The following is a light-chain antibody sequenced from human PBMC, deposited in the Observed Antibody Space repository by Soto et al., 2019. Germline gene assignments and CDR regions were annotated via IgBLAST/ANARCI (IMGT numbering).Light chain of an antibody. CDR1: QSISTY. J-gene: IGKJ1*01. V-gene: IGKV1-39*01. Sequence: DIQMTQSPSSLSASVGATVTITCRASQSISTYLKWYQQLRPKAPKLPIYAVSTLQSGVPSRFSGSGSGTDFTPTISSLQPEDFSTYYCQQSYSSPEWTLGQGTKVDIK. CDR3: QQSYSSPEWT. CDR2: AVS.